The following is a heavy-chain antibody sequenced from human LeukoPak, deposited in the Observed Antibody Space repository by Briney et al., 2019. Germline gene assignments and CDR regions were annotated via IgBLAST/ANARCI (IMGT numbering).Heavy chain of an antibody. CDR2: ISGSGGST. Sequence: GGSPRLSCAVSGITLSNYGMSWVRQAPGKGLEWVAGISGSGGSTNYAGSVKGRFTISRDNRKNTLYLQMNSLRAEDTAVYYCARGAHRRITMVRGVKTFDYWGQGTLVTVSS. J-gene: IGHJ4*02. CDR3: ARGAHRRITMVRGVKTFDY. V-gene: IGHV3-23*01. D-gene: IGHD3-10*01. CDR1: GITLSNYG.